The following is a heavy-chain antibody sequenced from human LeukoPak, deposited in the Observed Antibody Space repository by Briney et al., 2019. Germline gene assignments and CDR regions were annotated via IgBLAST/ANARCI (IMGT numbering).Heavy chain of an antibody. CDR1: GFTFSSYW. CDR2: IKQDGSEK. D-gene: IGHD2-2*01. J-gene: IGHJ4*02. V-gene: IGHV3-7*01. CDR3: ARERSGSSCQDC. Sequence: GGSLRLSCAASGFTFSSYWMSWLRQAPGKRLEWVANIKQDGSEKSYLDSVSGRFTISRDNAKNSLYLQINSLRAEDTAVYYCARERSGSSCQDCWGRGTLVTVSS.